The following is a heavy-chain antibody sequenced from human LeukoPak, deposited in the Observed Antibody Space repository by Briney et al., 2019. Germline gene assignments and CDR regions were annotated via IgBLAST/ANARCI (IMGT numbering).Heavy chain of an antibody. CDR2: ISAYNGNT. CDR1: GCTFTSYG. J-gene: IGHJ4*02. Sequence: ASVKVSCKASGCTFTSYGISWVRQAPGQGLEWMGWISAYNGNTNYAQKLQGRVTMTTDTSTSTAYMELRSLRSDDTAVYYCARDLPHSSTIFGVVISWYFDYWGQGTLVTVSS. CDR3: ARDLPHSSTIFGVVISWYFDY. V-gene: IGHV1-18*01. D-gene: IGHD3-3*01.